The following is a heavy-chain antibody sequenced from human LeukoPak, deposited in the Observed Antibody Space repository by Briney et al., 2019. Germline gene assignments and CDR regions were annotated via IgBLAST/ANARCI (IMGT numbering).Heavy chain of an antibody. Sequence: GGSLRLSCAASGFTFGSYSMNWVRQAPGKGLEWVSSISSSSSYIYYADSVKGRFTISRDNSKNTLYLQMNSLRAEDTAVYYCAKDNLKYYYGSGSYWDYWGQGTLVTVSS. CDR1: GFTFGSYS. CDR2: ISSSSSYI. J-gene: IGHJ4*02. V-gene: IGHV3-21*01. D-gene: IGHD3-10*01. CDR3: AKDNLKYYYGSGSYWDY.